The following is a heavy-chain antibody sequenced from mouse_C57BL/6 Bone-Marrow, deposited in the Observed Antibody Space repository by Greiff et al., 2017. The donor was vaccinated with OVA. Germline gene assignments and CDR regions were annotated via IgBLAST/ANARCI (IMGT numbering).Heavy chain of an antibody. CDR1: GYTFTSYG. V-gene: IGHV1-50*01. D-gene: IGHD1-3*01. J-gene: IGHJ4*01. CDR3: ARPSGFAMDY. Sequence: QVQLQQPGAELVKPGASVTLSCKASGYTFTSYGMQWVNQRPGQGLEWIGEIDPSDSYTNYTQKFKGKATLTVDTSSSTAYMQISSLTSEDSAVYYCARPSGFAMDYWGQGTSVTVSS. CDR2: IDPSDSYT.